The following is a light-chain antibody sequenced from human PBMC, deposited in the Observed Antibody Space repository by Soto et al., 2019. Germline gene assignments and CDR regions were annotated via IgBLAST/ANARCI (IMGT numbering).Light chain of an antibody. J-gene: IGLJ2*01. CDR3: SSYTSSSTL. CDR2: EVT. Sequence: QSALTQPASVSGSPGQSITISCTGTSSDVGGYNYVSWYQQHPGKGPKLMIYEVTNRPSGVSNRFSGSKSVITASLTISGLQAEDEADYYCSSYTSSSTLFGGGTKLTVL. CDR1: SSDVGGYNY. V-gene: IGLV2-14*01.